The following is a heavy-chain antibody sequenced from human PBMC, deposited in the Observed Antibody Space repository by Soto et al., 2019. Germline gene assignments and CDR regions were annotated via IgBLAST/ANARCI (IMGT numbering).Heavy chain of an antibody. V-gene: IGHV3-23*01. J-gene: IGHJ3*02. D-gene: IGHD2-8*01. CDR3: ALEGYCTNGVCYLNAFDI. CDR2: ISGSGGST. CDR1: GFTFSSYA. Sequence: GSLRLSCAASGFTFSSYAMSWVRQAPGKGLEWVSAISGSGGSTYYADSVKGRFTISGDNSKNTLYLQMNSLRAEDTAVYYCALEGYCTNGVCYLNAFDIWGQGTMVTVSS.